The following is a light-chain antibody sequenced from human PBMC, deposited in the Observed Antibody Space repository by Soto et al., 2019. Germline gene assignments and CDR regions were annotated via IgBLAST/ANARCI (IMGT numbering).Light chain of an antibody. J-gene: IGKJ2*01. CDR2: AAS. CDR3: QQSYSIPYT. CDR1: QTISSY. V-gene: IGKV1-39*01. Sequence: DLQMTQSPPSLSASVGDRVTITCRASQTISSYLNWYQQSPGKAPKLLIYAASNLQSGVPSRFSCSGSGTDFTLTINSLQPEDSATYYCQQSYSIPYTFGQGTKLEIK.